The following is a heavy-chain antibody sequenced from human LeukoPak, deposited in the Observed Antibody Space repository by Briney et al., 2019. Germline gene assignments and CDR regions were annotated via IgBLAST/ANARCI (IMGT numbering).Heavy chain of an antibody. J-gene: IGHJ4*02. CDR2: IYYSGST. V-gene: IGHV4-38-2*02. Sequence: SETLSLTCTVSGYSISSGYYWGWIRQPPGKGLEWIGSIYYSGSTYYNPSLKSRVTISMDNSKNQFSLNLTSVTAADTAVYYCSSRNYGSATYRRFWGQGTLVIVSS. D-gene: IGHD3-10*01. CDR1: GYSISSGYY. CDR3: SSRNYGSATYRRF.